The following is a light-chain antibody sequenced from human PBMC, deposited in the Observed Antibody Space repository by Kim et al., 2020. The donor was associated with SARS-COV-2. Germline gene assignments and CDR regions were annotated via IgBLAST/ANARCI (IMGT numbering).Light chain of an antibody. CDR2: GAS. Sequence: SPGERALHSCRTSQSVSDNLAWYQQKPGQAHRRLIYGASTRATGIPARFSGSGSGTEFTLTISSLQSEDFAVYYCQQYKNWPPLTFGGGTKVDIK. CDR1: QSVSDN. V-gene: IGKV3-15*01. CDR3: QQYKNWPPLT. J-gene: IGKJ4*01.